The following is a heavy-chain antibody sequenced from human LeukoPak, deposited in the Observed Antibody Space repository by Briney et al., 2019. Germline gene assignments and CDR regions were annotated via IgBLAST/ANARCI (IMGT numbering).Heavy chain of an antibody. CDR1: GFTFSSYG. V-gene: IGHV3-23*01. D-gene: IGHD3-10*01. CDR3: ARLWFGELRWGNNWFDP. CDR2: ISGSGGST. J-gene: IGHJ5*02. Sequence: GGSLRLSCAASGFTFSSYGMSWVRQAPGKGLEWVSGISGSGGSTYYADSVKGRFTISRDNSKNTLYLQMNSLRAEDTAVYYCARLWFGELRWGNNWFDPWGQGTLVTFSS.